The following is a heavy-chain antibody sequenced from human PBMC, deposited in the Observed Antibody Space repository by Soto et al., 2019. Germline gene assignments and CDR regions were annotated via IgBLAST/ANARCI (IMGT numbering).Heavy chain of an antibody. D-gene: IGHD3-3*01. Sequence: SVKVSCKASGGTFSSYAISWVRQAPGQGLEWMGGIIPIFGTANYAQKFQGRVTITADESTSTAYMELSSLRSEDTAVYYCARAQEVGFWCGYYRPPYYYYGMDVWGRGTTVTVSS. CDR1: GGTFSSYA. J-gene: IGHJ6*02. V-gene: IGHV1-69*13. CDR2: IIPIFGTA. CDR3: ARAQEVGFWCGYYRPPYYYYGMDV.